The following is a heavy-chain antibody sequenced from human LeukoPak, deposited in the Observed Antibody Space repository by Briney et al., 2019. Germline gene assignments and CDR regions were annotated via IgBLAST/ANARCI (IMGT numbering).Heavy chain of an antibody. CDR2: INPNSGDT. J-gene: IGHJ4*02. Sequence: GASVKVSCKASGYTFTGYYMHWVRQAPGQGLEWMGRINPNSGDTNYAQKFQGRVTMTRDTSISTAYMELSRLRSDDTAVYYCARGYFYDFFYFDYWGRGTLVTVSS. CDR3: ARGYFYDFFYFDY. CDR1: GYTFTGYY. V-gene: IGHV1-2*06. D-gene: IGHD3-3*01.